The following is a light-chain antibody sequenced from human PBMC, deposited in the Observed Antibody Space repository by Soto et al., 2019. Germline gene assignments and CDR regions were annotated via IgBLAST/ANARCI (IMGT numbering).Light chain of an antibody. V-gene: IGKV3-15*01. CDR2: GAS. CDR3: QQYNNSPRT. Sequence: VMWQSRATVSVSTGERASLSCMASQSVSSYLTWYQQKPGQAPGLLIYGASTRATGIPARFSGSGSGTEFTLTISSLQSEDFAVYYCQQYNNSPRTFGQGTKVDIK. CDR1: QSVSSY. J-gene: IGKJ1*01.